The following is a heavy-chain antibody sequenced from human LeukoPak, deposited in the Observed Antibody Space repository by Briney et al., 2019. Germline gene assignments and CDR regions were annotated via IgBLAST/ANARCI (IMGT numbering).Heavy chain of an antibody. D-gene: IGHD3-10*01. J-gene: IGHJ4*02. CDR3: ARLGASLEWDSGSFPDY. CDR2: INHSGST. CDR1: GGSFSGYY. V-gene: IGHV4-34*01. Sequence: SETLSLTCAVYGGSFSGYYWSWIRQPPGKGLEWIGEINHSGSTNYNPSLKSRVTISVDTSKNQFSLELRFVPAADTAVYYCARLGASLEWDSGSFPDYWGQGTLVSVSS.